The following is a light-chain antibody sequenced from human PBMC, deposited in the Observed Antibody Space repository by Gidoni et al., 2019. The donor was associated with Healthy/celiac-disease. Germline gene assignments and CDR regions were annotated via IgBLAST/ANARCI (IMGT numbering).Light chain of an antibody. V-gene: IGLV2-11*01. CDR3: CSYAGSYTSWV. J-gene: IGLJ3*02. Sequence: QSALTQPRSVSGSPGQSVTISCTGTSSDVGGYNYVSWYQHHPGKAPKLMIYDVSKRPSVVPDRFSGSKSGNTASLTISGLQAEDEADYYCCSYAGSYTSWVFGGGTKLTVL. CDR2: DVS. CDR1: SSDVGGYNY.